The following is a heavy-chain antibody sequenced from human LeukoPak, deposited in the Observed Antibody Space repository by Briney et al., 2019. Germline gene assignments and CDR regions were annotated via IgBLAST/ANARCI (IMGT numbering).Heavy chain of an antibody. V-gene: IGHV5-51*01. Sequence: GESLRISCKGSGYSFTDYWIGWVRQMPGKDLEWMGIIYPDDSDTRYSPSFQGQVTISADNSINTAYLQWSSLKSSDSAMYFCARPKEMATITGFDHWGQGTPVTVSS. CDR2: IYPDDSDT. D-gene: IGHD5-24*01. CDR1: GYSFTDYW. CDR3: ARPKEMATITGFDH. J-gene: IGHJ4*02.